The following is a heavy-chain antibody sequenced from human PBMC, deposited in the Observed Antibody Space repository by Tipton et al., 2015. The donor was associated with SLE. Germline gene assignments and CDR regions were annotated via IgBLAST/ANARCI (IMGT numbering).Heavy chain of an antibody. J-gene: IGHJ6*03. CDR1: GGSISSYY. D-gene: IGHD3-3*01. Sequence: TLSLTCTVSGGSISSYYWSWIRQPPGKGLEWIGYIYYSGSTNYNPSLKSRVTISVDTSKNQFSLKLSSVTAADTAVYYCARGGRYYDFWSGIYYYMDVWGKGTTVTVSS. V-gene: IGHV4-59*01. CDR3: ARGGRYYDFWSGIYYYMDV. CDR2: IYYSGST.